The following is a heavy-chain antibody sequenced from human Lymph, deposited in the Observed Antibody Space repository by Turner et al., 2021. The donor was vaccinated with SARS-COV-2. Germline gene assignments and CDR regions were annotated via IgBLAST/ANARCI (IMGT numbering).Heavy chain of an antibody. CDR2: ISSSSSYI. V-gene: IGHV3-21*01. J-gene: IGHJ4*02. Sequence: EVQLVESGGGLVKPGGSLRLSCAASGVTFSTYSMNGVRQAPGKGLELISSISSSSSYIYYADSVKGRFTISRDDAKNSLYLQMNSLRAEDTAVYYCARDIPTTADYFDYWGQGTLVTVSS. D-gene: IGHD4-17*01. CDR1: GVTFSTYS. CDR3: ARDIPTTADYFDY.